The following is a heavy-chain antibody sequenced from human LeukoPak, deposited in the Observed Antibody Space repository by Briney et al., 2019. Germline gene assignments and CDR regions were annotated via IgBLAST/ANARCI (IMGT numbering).Heavy chain of an antibody. CDR3: ARDSGTTGEVKFDP. D-gene: IGHD3-10*01. CDR2: INHSGST. J-gene: IGHJ5*02. CDR1: GGSFSGYY. Sequence: SETLSLTCAVYGGSFSGYYWSWIRQPPGKGLEWIGEINHSGSTNYNPSLKGRVTMSIDTSNNQFSLRLRVVTAADTAVYYCARDSGTTGEVKFDPWGQGTLVTVSS. V-gene: IGHV4-34*01.